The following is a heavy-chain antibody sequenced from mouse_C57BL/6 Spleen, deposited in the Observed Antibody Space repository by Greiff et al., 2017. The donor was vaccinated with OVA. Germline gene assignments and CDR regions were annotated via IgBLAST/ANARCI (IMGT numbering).Heavy chain of an antibody. CDR3: AREAYRAYYFDY. CDR2: ISYDGSN. D-gene: IGHD2-12*01. J-gene: IGHJ2*01. CDR1: GYSITSGYY. Sequence: EVQLQQSGPGLVKPSQSLSLTCSVTGYSITSGYYWNWIRQFPGNKLEWMGYISYDGSNNYNPSLKNRISITRDTSKNQFFLKLNSVTTEDTATYYCAREAYRAYYFDYWGQGTTLTVSS. V-gene: IGHV3-6*01.